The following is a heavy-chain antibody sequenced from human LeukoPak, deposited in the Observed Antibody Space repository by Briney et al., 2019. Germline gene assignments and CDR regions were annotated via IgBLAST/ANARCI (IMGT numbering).Heavy chain of an antibody. V-gene: IGHV1-24*01. CDR3: ATIAGITMVRGVIVPHQSYYFDY. CDR1: GYTLTELS. Sequence: GASVKVSCKVSGYTLTELSMHWVRQAPGKGLEWMGGFDPEDGETIYAQKFQGRVTMTEDTSTDTAYMELSSLRSEDTAVYYCATIAGITMVRGVIVPHQSYYFDYWGQGTLVTVSS. D-gene: IGHD3-10*01. J-gene: IGHJ4*02. CDR2: FDPEDGET.